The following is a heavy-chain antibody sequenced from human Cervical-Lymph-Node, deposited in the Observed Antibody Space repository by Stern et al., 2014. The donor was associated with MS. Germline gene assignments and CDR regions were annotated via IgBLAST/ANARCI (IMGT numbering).Heavy chain of an antibody. CDR3: ARIRRTGTTSAFDI. Sequence: QVTLRESGPALVKPTQTLTLTCTFSGFSLSTSGMCVSWIRQPPGQALEWLALIDWDDDKYYSTSLKTRLTISKDTSKNQVVLTMTNMDPVDTATYYCARIRRTGTTSAFDIWGQGTMVTVSS. D-gene: IGHD1-7*01. CDR1: GFSLSTSGMC. V-gene: IGHV2-70*01. J-gene: IGHJ3*02. CDR2: IDWDDDK.